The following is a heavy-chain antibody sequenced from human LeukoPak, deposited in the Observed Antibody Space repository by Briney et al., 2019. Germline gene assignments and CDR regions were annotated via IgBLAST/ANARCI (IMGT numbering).Heavy chain of an antibody. J-gene: IGHJ1*01. CDR2: IYYSGST. Sequence: SETLSLTCTVSGDSISTYYWGFIRQPPGKGLEWIGFIYYSGSTKYNPSLKSRVTISVDTSKNQFSLKLTSVTAADTAVYYCARYGSGSYSDDHFQHWGQGTLVTVSS. CDR3: ARYGSGSYSDDHFQH. D-gene: IGHD3-10*01. CDR1: GDSISTYY. V-gene: IGHV4-59*08.